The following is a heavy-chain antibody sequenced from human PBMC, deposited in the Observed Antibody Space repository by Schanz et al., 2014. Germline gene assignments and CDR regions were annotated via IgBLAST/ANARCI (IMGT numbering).Heavy chain of an antibody. CDR1: GFTFSDHY. V-gene: IGHV3-11*01. Sequence: QVQLVESGGGLVKPGGSLRLSCAASGFTFSDHYMAWIRQAPGKGLEWVSIISNTGTFIYYADSVRGRFVISRDNAKRSRFLQMKGLRADDTAIYYCAKGQGAVINNWYFDLWGRGTLVTVSS. CDR2: ISNTGTFI. CDR3: AKGQGAVINNWYFDL. J-gene: IGHJ2*01. D-gene: IGHD2-21*01.